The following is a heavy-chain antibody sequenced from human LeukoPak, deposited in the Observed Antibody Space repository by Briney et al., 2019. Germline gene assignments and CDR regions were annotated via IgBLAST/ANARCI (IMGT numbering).Heavy chain of an antibody. J-gene: IGHJ4*02. D-gene: IGHD1-20*01. V-gene: IGHV4-38-2*02. CDR1: GYSISSGYY. CDR3: ARSRITGIQVFDY. Sequence: SETLSLTCTVSGYSISSGYYWGWIRQPPGKGLEWIGSIYHSGSTYYNPSLKSRVTISVDTSKNQFSLKLSSVTAADTAVYYCARSRITGIQVFDYWGQGTLVTVSS. CDR2: IYHSGST.